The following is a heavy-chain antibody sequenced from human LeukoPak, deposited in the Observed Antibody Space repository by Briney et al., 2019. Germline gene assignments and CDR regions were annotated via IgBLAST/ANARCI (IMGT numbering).Heavy chain of an antibody. D-gene: IGHD3-22*01. V-gene: IGHV4-4*07. CDR1: GGSISSYY. Sequence: LESLSLTCTVSGGSISSYYWSWIRQPAGKGLEWIGRIYTSGSTNYNPSLHSRVTISADTSKNHLSLKLASVTAADTAVYYCARLLDNDSSGDPDTFDMWGQGIKVTVSS. CDR3: ARLLDNDSSGDPDTFDM. CDR2: IYTSGST. J-gene: IGHJ3*02.